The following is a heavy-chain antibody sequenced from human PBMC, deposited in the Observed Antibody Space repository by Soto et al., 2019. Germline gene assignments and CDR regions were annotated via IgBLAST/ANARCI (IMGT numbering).Heavy chain of an antibody. CDR2: ISSSSSYI. CDR3: ARDSSGPYDY. CDR1: VFTFSSYS. D-gene: IGHD6-19*01. V-gene: IGHV3-21*01. J-gene: IGHJ4*02. Sequence: GWSLRLSCAASVFTFSSYSMNWVRQAPGKGLEWVSSISSSSSYIYYADSVKGRFTISRDNAKNSLYLQMNSLRAEDTAVYYCARDSSGPYDYWGQGTLVTVSS.